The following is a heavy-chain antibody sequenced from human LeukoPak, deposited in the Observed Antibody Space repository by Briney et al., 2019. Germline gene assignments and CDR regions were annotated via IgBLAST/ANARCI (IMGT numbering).Heavy chain of an antibody. Sequence: SVKVSCKASGGTFSSYAISWVRQAPGQGLEWMGRIIPIFGTANYAQKFQGRVTITTDESTSTAYMELSRLRSDDTAVYYCARDGRGSGFWSGYRKGGDYWGQGTLVTVSS. J-gene: IGHJ4*02. CDR3: ARDGRGSGFWSGYRKGGDY. D-gene: IGHD3-3*01. V-gene: IGHV1-69*05. CDR1: GGTFSSYA. CDR2: IIPIFGTA.